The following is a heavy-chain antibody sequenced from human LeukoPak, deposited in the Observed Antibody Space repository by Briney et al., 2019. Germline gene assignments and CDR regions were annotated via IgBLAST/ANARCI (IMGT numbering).Heavy chain of an antibody. CDR3: ARDSRIDVDTAMARDYYGMDV. CDR2: IIPILGIA. D-gene: IGHD5-18*01. CDR1: GGTFSSYA. Sequence: SVKVSCKASGGTFSSYAISWVRQAPGQGLEWMGRIIPILGIANYAQKFQGRVTITADKSTSTAYMELSSLRSEDTAVYYCARDSRIDVDTAMARDYYGMDVWGQGTTVTVSS. V-gene: IGHV1-69*04. J-gene: IGHJ6*01.